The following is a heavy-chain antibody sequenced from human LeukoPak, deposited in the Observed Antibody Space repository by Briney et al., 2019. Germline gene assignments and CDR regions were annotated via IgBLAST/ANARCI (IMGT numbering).Heavy chain of an antibody. V-gene: IGHV3-23*01. D-gene: IGHD3-3*01. CDR2: ISGSGGST. J-gene: IGHJ1*01. Sequence: GGSLRLSCAASGFTVSSNYMSWVRQAPGKGLEWVSAISGSGGSTYYADSVKGRFTISRDNSKNTLYLQMNSLRAEDTAVYYCAKDAYYDFWTPRGHFQHWGQGTLVTVSS. CDR1: GFTVSSNY. CDR3: AKDAYYDFWTPRGHFQH.